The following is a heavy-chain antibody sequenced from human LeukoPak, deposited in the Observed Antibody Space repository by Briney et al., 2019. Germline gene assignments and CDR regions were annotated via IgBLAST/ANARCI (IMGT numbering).Heavy chain of an antibody. J-gene: IGHJ6*04. CDR3: IAHFPYFYGFDV. CDR1: GFTIGTAW. D-gene: IGHD3-3*02. Sequence: KPGVSLRLSCVSSGFTIGTAWMSWVRQAPGKGLEWLGHIKSEGEGATTDYAAPAKGRFAISRDDSKNMIYLQMSSLKIDDTAIYYCIAHFPYFYGFDVWGKGTTVTV. CDR2: IKSEGEGATT. V-gene: IGHV3-15*01.